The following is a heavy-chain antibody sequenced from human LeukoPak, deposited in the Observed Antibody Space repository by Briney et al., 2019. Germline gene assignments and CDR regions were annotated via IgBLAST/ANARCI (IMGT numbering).Heavy chain of an antibody. CDR1: GFTVSSNS. CDR3: ARPTTSWIQNPLGY. V-gene: IGHV3-53*01. J-gene: IGHJ4*02. Sequence: GGSLRLSCTVSGFTVSSNSMSWVRQAPGKGLEWVSFIYSDNTHYSDSVKGRITISRDNSKNTLYLQMNSLRVEDTAVYYCARPTTSWIQNPLGYWGQGTLVTVSS. CDR2: IYSDNT. D-gene: IGHD5-18*01.